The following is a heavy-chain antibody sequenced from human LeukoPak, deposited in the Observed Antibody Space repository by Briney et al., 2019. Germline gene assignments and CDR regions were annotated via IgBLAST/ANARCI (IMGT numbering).Heavy chain of an antibody. Sequence: GGSLRLSCAASGFTFSSYSMNWVRQAPGKGLEWVSSISSASTYIYYADSVKGRFTISRDNAKNSLYLQMNSLRAEDTAMYYCARLVWDTTMADGDIDSWGQGTLLIVSS. J-gene: IGHJ4*02. CDR1: GFTFSSYS. CDR2: ISSASTYI. CDR3: ARLVWDTTMADGDIDS. V-gene: IGHV3-21*01. D-gene: IGHD5-18*01.